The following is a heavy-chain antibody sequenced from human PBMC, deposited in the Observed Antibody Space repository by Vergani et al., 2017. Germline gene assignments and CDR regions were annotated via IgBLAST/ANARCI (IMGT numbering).Heavy chain of an antibody. CDR2: IYYSGST. Sequence: QVQLQQWGAGLLKPSETLSLTCAVYGGSFSGYYWSWIRQPPGKGLEWIGEIYYSGSTYYNPSLKSRVTISVDTSKNQFSLKLSSVTAADTAVYYCARQTPGYCSGGSCYQAYYFDYWGQGTLVTVSS. J-gene: IGHJ4*02. CDR3: ARQTPGYCSGGSCYQAYYFDY. V-gene: IGHV4-34*01. D-gene: IGHD2-15*01. CDR1: GGSFSGYY.